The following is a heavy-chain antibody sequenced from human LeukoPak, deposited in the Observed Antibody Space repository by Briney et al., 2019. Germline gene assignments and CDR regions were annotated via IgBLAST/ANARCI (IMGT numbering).Heavy chain of an antibody. CDR1: GGSISSSSYY. D-gene: IGHD3-3*01. J-gene: IGHJ4*02. Sequence: SETLSLTCTVSGGSISSSSYYWGWIRQPPGKGLEWIGSIYYSGSTYYNPSLKSRVTISVDTSKNQFSLKLSSVTATDTAVYYCARHVPDFRSGYRGVPFDYWGQGTLVTVSS. CDR3: ARHVPDFRSGYRGVPFDY. V-gene: IGHV4-39*01. CDR2: IYYSGST.